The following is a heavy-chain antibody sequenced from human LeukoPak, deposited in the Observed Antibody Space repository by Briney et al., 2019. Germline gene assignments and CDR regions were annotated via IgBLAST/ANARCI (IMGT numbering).Heavy chain of an antibody. CDR3: ARNSRYSFDI. J-gene: IGHJ3*02. CDR1: GFTFAPYW. V-gene: IGHV3-7*04. D-gene: IGHD4-11*01. CDR2: MNRDGSEK. Sequence: PGGSLRLSCAASGFTFAPYWMTWVRQAPGKGLEYVATMNRDGSEKYYVDSVKGRFTISRDNSKNSLYLPMNSLRAEDTAVYYCARNSRYSFDIWGQGTMVTVSS.